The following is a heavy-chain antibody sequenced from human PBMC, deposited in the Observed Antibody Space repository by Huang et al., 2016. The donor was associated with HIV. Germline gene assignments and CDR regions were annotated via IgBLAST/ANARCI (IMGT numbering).Heavy chain of an antibody. CDR1: GITFSSYA. CDR3: AKGQFANYYYYYMDV. V-gene: IGHV3-23*01. CDR2: ISGSGGHK. D-gene: IGHD3-10*01. J-gene: IGHJ6*03. Sequence: EAQLSESGGGLVKPGGSLRLSCADSGITFSSYAMNWVRQAPGKGLEWVSAISGSGGHKHYADSLKGRFTSSRDNSKKTLYLDMKSLRAEDTAVYYCAKGQFANYYYYYMDVWGKGTTVIVSS.